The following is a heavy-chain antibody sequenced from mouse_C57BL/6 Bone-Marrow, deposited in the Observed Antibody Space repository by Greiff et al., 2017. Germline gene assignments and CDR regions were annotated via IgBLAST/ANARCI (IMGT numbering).Heavy chain of an antibody. CDR1: GFNIKDDY. Sequence: VQLKQSGAELVRPGASVKLSCTASGFNIKDDYMHWVKQRPEQGLEWIGWIDPENGDTEYASKFQGKATITADTSSNTAYLQLSSLTSEDTAVYYCTTYCYVFAYWGQGTLVTVSA. CDR2: IDPENGDT. D-gene: IGHD1-1*01. V-gene: IGHV14-4*01. J-gene: IGHJ3*01. CDR3: TTYCYVFAY.